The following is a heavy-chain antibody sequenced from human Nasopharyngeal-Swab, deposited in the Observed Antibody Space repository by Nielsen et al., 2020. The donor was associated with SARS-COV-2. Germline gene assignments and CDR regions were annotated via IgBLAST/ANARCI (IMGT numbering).Heavy chain of an antibody. Sequence: SVKVSCKASVGTFSSYAISWVRQAPGQGLGWMGGIIPIFGTANYAQKFQGRVTITADESTSTAYMELSSLRSEDTAVYYCARDRSLEIKASSSDTYYGMDVWGQGTTVTVSS. CDR1: VGTFSSYA. CDR2: IIPIFGTA. D-gene: IGHD6-6*01. CDR3: ARDRSLEIKASSSDTYYGMDV. J-gene: IGHJ6*02. V-gene: IGHV1-69*13.